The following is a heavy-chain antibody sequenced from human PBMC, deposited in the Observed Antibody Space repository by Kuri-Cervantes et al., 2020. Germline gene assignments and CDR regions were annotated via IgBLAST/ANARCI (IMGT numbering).Heavy chain of an antibody. CDR2: IYYSGST. J-gene: IGHJ4*02. V-gene: IGHV4-61*01. Sequence: ESLKISCTVSGGSVSSGSYYWSWIRQPPGKGLEWIGYIYYSGSTNYNPSLKSRVTISVDTSKNQFSLKLNSVTAADTAVYYCARSMRWLQYYFDYWGQGTLVTVSS. CDR1: GGSVSSGSYY. D-gene: IGHD5-24*01. CDR3: ARSMRWLQYYFDY.